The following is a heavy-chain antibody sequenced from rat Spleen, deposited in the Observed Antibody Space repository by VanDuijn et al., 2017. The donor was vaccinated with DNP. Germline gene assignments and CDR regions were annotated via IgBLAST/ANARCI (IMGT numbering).Heavy chain of an antibody. D-gene: IGHD1-7*01. CDR1: GFSLTSNS. J-gene: IGHJ2*01. V-gene: IGHV2-72*01. CDR2: IWAGGGS. CDR3: TRHDYYFDY. Sequence: QVQLKESGPGLVQPSQTLSLTCTVSGFSLTSNSVSWVRQPPGKSLVWMGSIWAGGGSNYNSAVQSRLSISRDTSKSQVFLEVHSLQPEDTGTYYCTRHDYYFDYWGQGVMVTVSS.